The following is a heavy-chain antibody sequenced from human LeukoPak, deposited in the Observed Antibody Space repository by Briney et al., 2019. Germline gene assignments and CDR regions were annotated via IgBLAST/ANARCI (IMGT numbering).Heavy chain of an antibody. CDR2: ISYDGSNK. CDR1: GFTFSSYG. CDR3: AKEGALGVTYFDY. D-gene: IGHD2-21*02. J-gene: IGHJ4*02. Sequence: PGGSLRLSCAASGFTFSSYGMHWVRQAPGKGLEWVAVISYDGSNKYYADSVKGRFTISRDNSKNTLYLQMNSLRAEDTAVYYCAKEGALGVTYFDYWGQGTLVTVSS. V-gene: IGHV3-30*18.